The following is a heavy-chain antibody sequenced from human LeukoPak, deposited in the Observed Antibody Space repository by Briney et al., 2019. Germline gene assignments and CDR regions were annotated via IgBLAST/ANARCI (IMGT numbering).Heavy chain of an antibody. V-gene: IGHV4-59*01. J-gene: IGHJ6*03. Sequence: PSETLSLTCTVSGGSISSYYWSWIRQPPGKGLEWIGYIYYSGSTNYNPSLKSRVTISVDKSKNQFSLKLSSVTAADTAVYYCARAGYSYGYGYYYMDVWGKGTTVTVSS. CDR1: GGSISSYY. CDR2: IYYSGST. D-gene: IGHD5-18*01. CDR3: ARAGYSYGYGYYYMDV.